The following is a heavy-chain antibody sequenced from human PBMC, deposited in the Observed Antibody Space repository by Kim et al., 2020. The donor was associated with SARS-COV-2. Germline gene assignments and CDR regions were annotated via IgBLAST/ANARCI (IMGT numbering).Heavy chain of an antibody. J-gene: IGHJ5*02. CDR1: GFTFSSYA. CDR2: ISGSGGST. V-gene: IGHV3-23*01. D-gene: IGHD6-13*01. CDR3: AKDPLYSSSWFPTRWFDP. Sequence: GGSLRLSCAASGFTFSSYAMSWVRQAPGKGLEWVSAISGSGGSTYYADSVKGRFTISRDNSKNTLYLQMNSLRAEDTAVYYCAKDPLYSSSWFPTRWFDPWGQGTLVTVSS.